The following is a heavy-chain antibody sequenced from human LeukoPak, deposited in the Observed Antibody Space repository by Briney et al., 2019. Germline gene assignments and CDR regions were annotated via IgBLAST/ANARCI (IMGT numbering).Heavy chain of an antibody. CDR1: GGSFSGYY. CDR3: ARAKHCSGGSCYIIDY. J-gene: IGHJ4*02. Sequence: SETLSLTCAVYGGSFSGYYWSWIRQPPGKGLEWIGEINHSGSTNYNPSLKSRVTISVDTSKNQFSLKLSSVTAADTAVYYCARAKHCSGGSCYIIDYWGQGTLVTVSS. CDR2: INHSGST. V-gene: IGHV4-34*01. D-gene: IGHD2-15*01.